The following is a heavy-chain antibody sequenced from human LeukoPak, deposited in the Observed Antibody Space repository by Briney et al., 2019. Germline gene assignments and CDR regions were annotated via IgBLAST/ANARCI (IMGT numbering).Heavy chain of an antibody. CDR1: GFTFSSYS. CDR3: ARGRDFWNGDTTDAFDI. Sequence: GGSLRLSCAASGFTFSSYSMNWVRQAPGKGLEWVSYISSSSSTIYYADSVKGRFTISRDNSKNTLYLQMNSLRAEDTAVYYCARGRDFWNGDTTDAFDIWGQGTMVTVSS. J-gene: IGHJ3*02. V-gene: IGHV3-48*01. CDR2: ISSSSSTI. D-gene: IGHD3-3*01.